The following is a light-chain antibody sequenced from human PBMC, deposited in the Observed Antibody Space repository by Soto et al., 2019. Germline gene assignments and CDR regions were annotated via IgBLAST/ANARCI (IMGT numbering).Light chain of an antibody. V-gene: IGLV2-8*01. J-gene: IGLJ1*01. CDR3: SSHGGSNNPYV. Sequence: QSALPQPPSASGSPGQSVAVSCTGTSSDIGGYTFVSWYQQHPGKAPKLMIYEVTTRPSGVPDRFSGSKSGNTATLIVSGLQPEDEADYYCSSHGGSNNPYVFGTGTKLTVL. CDR1: SSDIGGYTF. CDR2: EVT.